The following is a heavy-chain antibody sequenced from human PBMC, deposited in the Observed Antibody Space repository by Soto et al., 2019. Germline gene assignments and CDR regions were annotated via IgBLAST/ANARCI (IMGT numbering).Heavy chain of an antibody. Sequence: SETLSLTCTVSGDSISSSNSHWGWTRQPPGKGLEYIGSVYYGGAIFYSGSIYYNPSLKSRVTISVDTSKNQFSLRLGSVTATDTGVYYCVRYDRINMKPYSPEGFHIWGQGTMVTVSS. CDR1: GDSISSSNSH. D-gene: IGHD3-3*02. CDR3: VRYDRINMKPYSPEGFHI. V-gene: IGHV4-39*01. CDR2: VYYGGAIFYSGSI. J-gene: IGHJ3*02.